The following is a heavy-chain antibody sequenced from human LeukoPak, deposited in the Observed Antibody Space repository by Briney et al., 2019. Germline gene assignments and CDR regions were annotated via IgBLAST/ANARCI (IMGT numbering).Heavy chain of an antibody. Sequence: GGSLRLSCATSGFTFSSYAMSWLRQAPGKGLEWVSAIRGSGGSTYYADSVKGRFTISRDNSKNTLYLQMNSLRAEDTAVYYCAKGTSPYYYGMDVWGQGTTVTVSS. V-gene: IGHV3-23*01. CDR2: IRGSGGST. D-gene: IGHD1-7*01. J-gene: IGHJ6*02. CDR3: AKGTSPYYYGMDV. CDR1: GFTFSSYA.